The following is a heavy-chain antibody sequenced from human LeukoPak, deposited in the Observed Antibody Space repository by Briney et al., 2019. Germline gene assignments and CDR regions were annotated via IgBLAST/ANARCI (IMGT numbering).Heavy chain of an antibody. J-gene: IGHJ3*01. D-gene: IGHD2-15*01. CDR1: GGSITTGDYY. V-gene: IGHV4-30-4*01. CDR2: IYYTGTT. CDR3: ARELARGSHYAFDL. Sequence: PSQTLSLTCTVSGGSITTGDYYWSWIRQPPGKGLEWIGYIYYTGTTYYKPSLKSRVTISIDTSKKQFSLKLSSVTAADTAVYYCARELARGSHYAFDLWGQGTLVTVSS.